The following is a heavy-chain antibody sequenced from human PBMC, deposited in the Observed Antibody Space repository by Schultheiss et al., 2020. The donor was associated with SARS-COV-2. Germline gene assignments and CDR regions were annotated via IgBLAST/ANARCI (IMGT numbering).Heavy chain of an antibody. D-gene: IGHD3-3*01. V-gene: IGHV4-34*01. CDR3: ARVPYYDFWSGEDFDY. Sequence: SETLSLTCAVYGGSFSGYYWSWIRQPPGKGLEWIGEINHSGSTNYNPSLKSRVTISVDTSKNQFSLKLSSVTAADTAVYYCARVPYYDFWSGEDFDYWGQGTLVTVSS. CDR2: INHSGST. J-gene: IGHJ4*02. CDR1: GGSFSGYY.